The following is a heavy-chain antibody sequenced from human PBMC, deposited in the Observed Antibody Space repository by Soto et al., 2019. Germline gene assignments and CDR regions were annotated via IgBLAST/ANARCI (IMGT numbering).Heavy chain of an antibody. CDR3: ARGFDYSNYLVNNYYGMDV. Sequence: PSETLSLTCTVSGGSISSGGYYLNWILQHPGKGLEWIGYIYYSGSTYYNPSLKSRVTISVDTSKNQFSLKLTSVTAADTAVYYCARGFDYSNYLVNNYYGMDVWGQGTTVTVYS. CDR2: IYYSGST. CDR1: GGSISSGGYY. D-gene: IGHD4-4*01. V-gene: IGHV4-31*03. J-gene: IGHJ6*02.